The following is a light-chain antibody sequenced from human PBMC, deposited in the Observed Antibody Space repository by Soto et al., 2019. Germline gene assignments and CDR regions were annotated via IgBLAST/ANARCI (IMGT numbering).Light chain of an antibody. J-gene: IGKJ1*01. Sequence: DIQMTQSPSSVSASVGDGVTFTCRASQDVGSWLAWYQQKPGKAPRLLIYSASNLQSGVPSRFSGSGSGTDFTLTISSLQPEDFATYFSQQANSFPWTFGQGTKVEI. CDR1: QDVGSW. CDR2: SAS. V-gene: IGKV1-12*01. CDR3: QQANSFPWT.